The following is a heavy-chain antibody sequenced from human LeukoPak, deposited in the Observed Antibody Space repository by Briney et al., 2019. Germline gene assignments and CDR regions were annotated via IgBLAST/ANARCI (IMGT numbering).Heavy chain of an antibody. CDR1: GFTFDDYA. D-gene: IGHD6-19*01. Sequence: GGSLRLSCAASGFTFDDYAMHWVRQAPGKGLEWVSGISWNSGSIGYADSVKGRFTISRDNAENSLYLQMNSLRAEDMALYYCAKDRAAVAGPLDYWGQGTLVTVSS. CDR3: AKDRAAVAGPLDY. CDR2: ISWNSGSI. J-gene: IGHJ4*02. V-gene: IGHV3-9*03.